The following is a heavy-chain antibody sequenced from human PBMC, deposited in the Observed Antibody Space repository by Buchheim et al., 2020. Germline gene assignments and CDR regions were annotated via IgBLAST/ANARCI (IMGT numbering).Heavy chain of an antibody. Sequence: EVQLVESGGGLVQPGGSLRLSCAASGFTFSSYWMSWVRQAPGKGLEWVANIKQDGSEKYYVDSVKGRFTISRDNAKNSLYLQMNSLRAEDTAVYYCARDREYGSIAARPGFYYYMDVWGKGTT. J-gene: IGHJ6*03. D-gene: IGHD6-6*01. V-gene: IGHV3-7*01. CDR3: ARDREYGSIAARPGFYYYMDV. CDR1: GFTFSSYW. CDR2: IKQDGSEK.